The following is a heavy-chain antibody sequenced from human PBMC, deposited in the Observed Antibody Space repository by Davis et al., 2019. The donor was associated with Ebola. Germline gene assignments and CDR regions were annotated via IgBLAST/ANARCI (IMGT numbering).Heavy chain of an antibody. CDR1: GYTFTGYY. V-gene: IGHV1-2*02. J-gene: IGHJ4*02. CDR2: ISAYNGNT. Sequence: AASVKVSCKASGYTFTGYYMHWVRQAPGQGLEWMGWISAYNGNTNYAQKLQGRVTMTWDNSISTAFMEVRSLTSADTSVYYCARGGYSYGYGLDFWGQGSLVTVTS. D-gene: IGHD5-18*01. CDR3: ARGGYSYGYGLDF.